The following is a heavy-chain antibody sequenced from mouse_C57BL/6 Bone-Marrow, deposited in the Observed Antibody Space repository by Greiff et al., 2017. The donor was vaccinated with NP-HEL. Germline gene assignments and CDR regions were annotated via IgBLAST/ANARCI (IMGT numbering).Heavy chain of an antibody. CDR3: ASELVITRGFAY. CDR1: GYTFTDYN. J-gene: IGHJ3*01. CDR2: IDPEDGET. Sequence: EVQLQQSGPELVKPGASVKMSCKASGYTFTDYNMHWVKQRTEQGLEWIGRIDPEDGETKYAPKFQGKATITADTSSNTAYLQLSSLTSEDTAVYYCASELVITRGFAYWGQGTLVTVSA. V-gene: IGHV14-2*01. D-gene: IGHD1-1*01.